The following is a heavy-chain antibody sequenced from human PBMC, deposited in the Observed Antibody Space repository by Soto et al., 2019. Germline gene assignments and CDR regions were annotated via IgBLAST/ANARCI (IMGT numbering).Heavy chain of an antibody. CDR2: IYPGDSDS. CDR1: GYSFTTYW. D-gene: IGHD2-21*02. J-gene: IGHJ3*01. CDR3: GIGAFYTFDV. V-gene: IGHV5-51*01. Sequence: GASLQISCKGSGYSFTTYWIGWVRQMPGRGLEWMGIIYPGDSDSRYSPSFQGQVTISADKSISTAYLQWNSLKASDTAMYYCGIGAFYTFDVWGQGTMVTVSS.